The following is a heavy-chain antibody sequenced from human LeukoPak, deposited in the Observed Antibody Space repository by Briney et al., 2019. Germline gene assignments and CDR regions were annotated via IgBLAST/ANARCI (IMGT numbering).Heavy chain of an antibody. CDR1: GYTFTGYY. CDR2: INPNSGGT. Sequence: ASVKVSCKASGYTFTGYYMHWVRQAPGQGLEWMGWINPNSGGTNYAQKFQGRVTTTRDTSISTAYMELSRLRSDDTAVYYCARGPYGDYEDWFDPWGQGTLVTVSS. J-gene: IGHJ5*02. CDR3: ARGPYGDYEDWFDP. D-gene: IGHD4-17*01. V-gene: IGHV1-2*02.